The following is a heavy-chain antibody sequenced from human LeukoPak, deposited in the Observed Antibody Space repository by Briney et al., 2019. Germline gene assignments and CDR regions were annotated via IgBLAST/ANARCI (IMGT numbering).Heavy chain of an antibody. CDR1: GGSISSGDYY. CDR2: IYYSGST. J-gene: IGHJ4*02. V-gene: IGHV4-30-4*01. D-gene: IGHD3-22*01. Sequence: SQTLSLTCTVSGGSISSGDYYWSWIRQPPGKGLEWIGYIYYSGSTYYNPSLKSRVTISVDTSKNQFSLKLSSVTAADTAVYYCARQEYYYDSSGYYYGDYFDYWGQGTLVTVSS. CDR3: ARQEYYYDSSGYYYGDYFDY.